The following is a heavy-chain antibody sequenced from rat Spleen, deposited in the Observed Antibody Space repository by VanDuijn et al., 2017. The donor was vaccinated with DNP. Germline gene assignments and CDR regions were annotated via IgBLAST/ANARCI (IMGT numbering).Heavy chain of an antibody. J-gene: IGHJ2*01. V-gene: IGHV5-20*01. D-gene: IGHD4-3*01. Sequence: EVRLVESGGGLVQPGRSLKLSCAASGFTFSDYYMAWVRQAPTKGLEWVAYISYDGGSTNYGDSVKGRFTISRDIAESTLYLQMNSLGVEDMATYYCATRGDYFDYWGQGVMVTVSS. CDR2: ISYDGGST. CDR3: ATRGDYFDY. CDR1: GFTFSDYY.